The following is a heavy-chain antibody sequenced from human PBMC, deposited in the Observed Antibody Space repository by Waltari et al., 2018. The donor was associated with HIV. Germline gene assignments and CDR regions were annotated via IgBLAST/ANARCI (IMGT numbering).Heavy chain of an antibody. CDR3: ARAYYDSGSNWFDP. V-gene: IGHV3-74*01. CDR2: INSDGSST. Sequence: QLVESGGGLVQPGGSLRLSCAASTFTFTSYWLDGVRQAPGKGLVCVSRINSDGSSTSYADSVKGRFTISRDNAKNTLYLQMNSLKVEDTAVYYCARAYYDSGSNWFDPWGQGTLVTVSS. D-gene: IGHD3-10*01. J-gene: IGHJ5*02. CDR1: TFTFTSYW.